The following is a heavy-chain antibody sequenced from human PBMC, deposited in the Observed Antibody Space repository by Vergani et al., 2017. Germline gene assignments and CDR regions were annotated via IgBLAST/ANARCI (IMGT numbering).Heavy chain of an antibody. Sequence: QVQLQQWGAGLLKPSETLSLTCAVYGGSFSGYYWSWIRQPPGKGLEWIGEINHSGSTNYNPSLKSRVTISVDTSKNQFSLKLSSVTAADTAVYYCARQGYYDSSGYYLFDYWGQGTLVTVSS. V-gene: IGHV4-34*01. CDR1: GGSFSGYY. J-gene: IGHJ4*02. D-gene: IGHD3-22*01. CDR2: INHSGST. CDR3: ARQGYYDSSGYYLFDY.